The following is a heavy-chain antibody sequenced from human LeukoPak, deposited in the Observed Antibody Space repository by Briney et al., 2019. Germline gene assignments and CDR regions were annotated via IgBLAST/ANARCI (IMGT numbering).Heavy chain of an antibody. V-gene: IGHV4-39*07. CDR3: ARSDIYCSGGTCPPNTFDAFDI. CDR2: IDYSGRT. D-gene: IGHD2-15*01. Sequence: PSETLSLTCSVSGDSIDSVSYYWGWIRQAPGKGPEWIASIDYSGRTFYNPSLRSRVTISVDTSKNKFSLKLSSVTAADTAIYYCARSDIYCSGGTCPPNTFDAFDIWGQGTMVTVSS. J-gene: IGHJ3*02. CDR1: GDSIDSVSYY.